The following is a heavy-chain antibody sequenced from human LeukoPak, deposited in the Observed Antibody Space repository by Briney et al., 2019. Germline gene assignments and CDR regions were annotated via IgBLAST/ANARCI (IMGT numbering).Heavy chain of an antibody. CDR1: GFSISIPYY. CDR3: AMITVTTGIDS. D-gene: IGHD4-17*01. Sequence: PSQTLSLTCSVSGFSISIPYYWCWIRQPPGKGLEWIGNSLHGANTCYNPSLRGRLTMSLDTSKNQVSMKLSSVTAADTAVYYCAMITVTTGIDSWGQGTLVTVSS. CDR2: SLHGANT. J-gene: IGHJ4*02. V-gene: IGHV4-38-2*02.